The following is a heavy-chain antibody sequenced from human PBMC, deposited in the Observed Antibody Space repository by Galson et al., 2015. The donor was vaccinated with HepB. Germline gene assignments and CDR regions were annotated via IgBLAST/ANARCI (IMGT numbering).Heavy chain of an antibody. V-gene: IGHV3-48*02. J-gene: IGHJ4*02. Sequence: SLRLSCAASGFTFSTYSMNWVRQAPGKGLEWLSYISSSSSGIYYADSVRGRFTISRDNAKNSLFLQMNSLRDEDTAVYYCARESRWVPDYWGQGTLVTVSS. CDR1: GFTFSTYS. CDR3: ARESRWVPDY. D-gene: IGHD5-24*01. CDR2: ISSSSSGI.